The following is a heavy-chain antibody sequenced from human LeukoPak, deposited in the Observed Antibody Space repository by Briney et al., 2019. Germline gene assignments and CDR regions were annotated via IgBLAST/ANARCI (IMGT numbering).Heavy chain of an antibody. J-gene: IGHJ4*02. CDR2: INPSDGGT. CDR1: GYTFTRCY. D-gene: IGHD3-10*01. V-gene: IGHV1-46*01. CDR3: SSYCSGVQASFDY. Sequence: GASVKVSCKASGYTFTRCYMHWVRQAPGQGLEWMGVINPSDGGTSYAQKFQGRVTMTRDTSTSTVYMELSGLRSEDTAVDYCSSYCSGVQASFDYWGQGTLVTVSS.